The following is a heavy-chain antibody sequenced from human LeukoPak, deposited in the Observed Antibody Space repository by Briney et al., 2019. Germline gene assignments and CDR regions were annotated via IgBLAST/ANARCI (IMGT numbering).Heavy chain of an antibody. J-gene: IGHJ4*02. CDR1: GGSVTSTTW. Sequence: SETLSLTCAASGGSVTSTTWWSGFRPPPGKGLEWIGEVHLDGRTNYNPSLKSRLVMSADLPENHISLKLTSVTAADTAVYYCAREGGFYRPLDYSGQGTLVTVSS. CDR3: AREGGFYRPLDY. D-gene: IGHD6-25*01. CDR2: VHLDGRT. V-gene: IGHV4-4*02.